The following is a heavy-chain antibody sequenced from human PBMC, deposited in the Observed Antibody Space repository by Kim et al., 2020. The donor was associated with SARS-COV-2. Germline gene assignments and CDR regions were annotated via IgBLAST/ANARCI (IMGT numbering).Heavy chain of an antibody. CDR1: GGSISSSSYY. V-gene: IGHV4-39*01. D-gene: IGHD3-16*01. J-gene: IGHJ4*02. CDR3: AGGGGGTQSFDY. Sequence: SETLSLTCTVSGGSISSSSYYWGWIRQPPGKGLEWIGSIYYSGSTYYNPSLKSRVTISVDTSKNQFSLKLSSVTAADTAVYYCAGGGGGTQSFDYWGQGTLVTVSS. CDR2: IYYSGST.